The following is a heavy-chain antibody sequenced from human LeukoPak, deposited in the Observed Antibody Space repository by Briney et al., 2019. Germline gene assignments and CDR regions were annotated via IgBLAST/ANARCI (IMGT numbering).Heavy chain of an antibody. V-gene: IGHV4-59*01. CDR1: GGSIRSYY. CDR3: ARGGGYSGYDY. J-gene: IGHJ4*02. Sequence: SETLSLTCTVSGGSIRSYYWSWIRQPPGKGLECIGYISYSGSTNYNPSLKSRVTISVDTSKNQFPLNLSSVTAADTAVYYCARGGGYSGYDYWGQGTLVTVSS. CDR2: ISYSGST. D-gene: IGHD5-12*01.